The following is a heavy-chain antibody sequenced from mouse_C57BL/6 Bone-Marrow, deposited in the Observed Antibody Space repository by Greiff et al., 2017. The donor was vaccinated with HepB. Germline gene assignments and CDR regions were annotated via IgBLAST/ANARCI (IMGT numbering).Heavy chain of an antibody. CDR1: GFTFSSYA. V-gene: IGHV5-4*01. CDR2: ISDGGSYT. D-gene: IGHD1-1*01. Sequence: DVQLVESGGGLVKPGGSLKLSCAASGFTFSSYAMSWVRQTPEKRLEWVATISDGGSYTYYPDNVKGRFTISRDNAKNNLYLQMSHLKSKDTAMYYCARAPYGSSEAWFAYWGQGTLVTVSA. J-gene: IGHJ3*01. CDR3: ARAPYGSSEAWFAY.